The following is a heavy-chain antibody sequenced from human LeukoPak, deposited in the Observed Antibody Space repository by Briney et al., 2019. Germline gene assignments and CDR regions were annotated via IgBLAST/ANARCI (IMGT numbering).Heavy chain of an antibody. D-gene: IGHD4-17*01. Sequence: SVKVSCKASGGTFSSYAISWVRQAPGQGLEWMGGIIPIFGTANYAQKFQGRVTITADESTSTAYMELSSLRSEDTAVYYCARRVNYGDYEDYWGQGTLVTVSS. CDR2: IIPIFGTA. CDR3: ARRVNYGDYEDY. V-gene: IGHV1-69*13. J-gene: IGHJ4*02. CDR1: GGTFSSYA.